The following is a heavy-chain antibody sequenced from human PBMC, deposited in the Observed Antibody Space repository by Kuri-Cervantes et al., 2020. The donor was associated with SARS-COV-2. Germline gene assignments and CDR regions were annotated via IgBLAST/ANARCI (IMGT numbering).Heavy chain of an antibody. Sequence: ETLSLTCAVYGGSFSGYYWTWVRQAPGKGLEWVGRIQGKIDGGTSDYAAPVKGRFTISRDDSKNTLYLQMNSLKTEDTGVYYCTPDRWEESGWGQGTLVTVSS. D-gene: IGHD1-26*01. V-gene: IGHV3-15*01. CDR1: GGSFSGYY. J-gene: IGHJ4*02. CDR3: TPDRWEESG. CDR2: IQGKIDGGTS.